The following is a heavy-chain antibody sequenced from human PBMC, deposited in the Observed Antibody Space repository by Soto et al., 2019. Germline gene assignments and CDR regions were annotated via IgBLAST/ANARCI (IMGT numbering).Heavy chain of an antibody. CDR1: GGTFSSYA. J-gene: IGHJ6*02. D-gene: IGHD3-16*02. V-gene: IGHV1-69*13. CDR2: IIPIFGTA. Sequence: SVKVSCKASGGTFSSYAISWVRQAPGQGLEWMGGIIPIFGTANYAQKFQGRVTITADESTSTAYMELSSLRSEDTAVYYCARGYYDYVWGSYRPYYYYYGMDVWGQGTTVTVSS. CDR3: ARGYYDYVWGSYRPYYYYYGMDV.